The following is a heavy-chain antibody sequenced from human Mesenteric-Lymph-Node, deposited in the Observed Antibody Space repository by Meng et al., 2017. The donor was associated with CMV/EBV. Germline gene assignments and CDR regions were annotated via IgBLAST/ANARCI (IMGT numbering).Heavy chain of an antibody. CDR3: TRLAETGTTLYS. CDR1: GFPFSGSA. V-gene: IGHV3-73*01. D-gene: IGHD1-7*01. Sequence: SGFPFSGSAMHWVRQASGKGLEWVGRIRSKANSYATAYAASVKGRFTISRDDSKNTAYLQMNSLKTEDTAVYYCTRLAETGTTLYSWGQGTLVTVSS. J-gene: IGHJ4*02. CDR2: IRSKANSYAT.